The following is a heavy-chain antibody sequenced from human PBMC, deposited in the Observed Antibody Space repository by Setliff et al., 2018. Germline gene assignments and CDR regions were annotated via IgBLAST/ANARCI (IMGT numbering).Heavy chain of an antibody. J-gene: IGHJ6*02. CDR1: GFSFSYFY. CDR3: ARDGVYYAMDV. CDR2: ISGDGITI. V-gene: IGHV3-11*04. Sequence: PGGSLSLSCAASGFSFSYFYMSWVRQAPGKGLEWLSKISGDGITIFYADSVRGRFTISRDNAKNSVFLQMNSLRADDTAVYYCARDGVYYAMDVWGQGTTVTVSS.